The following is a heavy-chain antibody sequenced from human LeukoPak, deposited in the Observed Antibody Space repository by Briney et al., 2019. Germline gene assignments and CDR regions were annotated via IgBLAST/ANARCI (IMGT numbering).Heavy chain of an antibody. V-gene: IGHV1-46*01. D-gene: IGHD6-13*01. CDR2: INPSGGST. CDR1: GYTFTSYY. CDR3: ARDFPSSSWYPFNYYYYGMDV. Sequence: ASVTVSCKASGYTFTSYYMHWVRQAPGQGLEWMGIINPSGGSTSYAQKFQGRVTMTRNTSISTAYMELSSLRSEDTAVYYCARDFPSSSWYPFNYYYYGMDVWGQGTTVTVSS. J-gene: IGHJ6*02.